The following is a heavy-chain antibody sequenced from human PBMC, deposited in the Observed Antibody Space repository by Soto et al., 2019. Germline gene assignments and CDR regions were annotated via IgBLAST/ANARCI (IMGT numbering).Heavy chain of an antibody. J-gene: IGHJ4*02. D-gene: IGHD3-16*02. CDR3: AKYTFGGVIGQFDY. Sequence: PGGSLRLSCAASGFTFSSYAMSWFRQAPGKGLEWVSAISGSGGSTYYADSVKGRFTISRDNSKNTLYLQMNSLRAEDTAVYYCAKYTFGGVIGQFDYWGQGTLVTVSS. CDR1: GFTFSSYA. CDR2: ISGSGGST. V-gene: IGHV3-23*01.